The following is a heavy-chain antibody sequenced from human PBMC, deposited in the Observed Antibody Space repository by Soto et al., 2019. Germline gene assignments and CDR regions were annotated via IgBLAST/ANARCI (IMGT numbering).Heavy chain of an antibody. V-gene: IGHV3-30-3*01. Sequence: PGGSLRLSCAASGFTFSSYAMHWVRQAPGKGLEWVAVISYDGSNKYYADSVKGRFTISRDNSKNTLYLQMNSLRAEDTAVYYCARDQRVDGSGSPDYWGQGTLVTVSS. CDR2: ISYDGSNK. J-gene: IGHJ4*02. D-gene: IGHD3-10*01. CDR3: ARDQRVDGSGSPDY. CDR1: GFTFSSYA.